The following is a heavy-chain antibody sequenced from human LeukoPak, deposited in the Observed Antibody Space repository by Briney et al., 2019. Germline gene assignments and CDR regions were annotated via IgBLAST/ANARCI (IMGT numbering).Heavy chain of an antibody. CDR3: ARDQRGPPQYYFDY. CDR1: GYTFTSNY. V-gene: IGHV1-46*01. J-gene: IGHJ4*02. Sequence: GASVKVSCKASGYTFTSNYMHWVRQAAGQGLERMGIINPSGGSTSYAQKFQGRVTMTRDTSTSTVYMELSSLRSEDTAVYYCARDQRGPPQYYFDYWGQGTLVTVSS. CDR2: INPSGGST.